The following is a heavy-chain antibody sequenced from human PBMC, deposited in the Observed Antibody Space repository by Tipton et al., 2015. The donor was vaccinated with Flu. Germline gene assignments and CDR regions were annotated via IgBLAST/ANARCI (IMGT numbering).Heavy chain of an antibody. CDR3: ARAQDYGWVLDFDY. V-gene: IGHV3-7*01. J-gene: IGHJ4*02. D-gene: IGHD4-17*01. CDR2: IKQDGSEK. CDR1: GFTFSSYW. Sequence: SLRLSCAASGFTFSSYWMSWVRQAPGKELEWVANIKQDGSEKYYVDSVKGRFTISRDNAKNSLYLQMNSLRAEDTAVYYCARAQDYGWVLDFDYWGQGTLVTVSS.